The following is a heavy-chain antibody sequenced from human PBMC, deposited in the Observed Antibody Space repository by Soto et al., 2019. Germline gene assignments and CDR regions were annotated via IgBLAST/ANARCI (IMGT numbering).Heavy chain of an antibody. V-gene: IGHV4-4*02. Sequence: QVQLQESGPGLVKPSGTLSITCAVSGGSISSSNWWSWVRQPPGKWLEWIGEIYHSGSTNYNPSLKSRVTISVAKSKNQFSLKLISVTAADIAVYYCARYLVPAAKVGWFDPWGQGTLVTVSS. CDR3: ARYLVPAAKVGWFDP. CDR1: GGSISSSNW. J-gene: IGHJ5*02. D-gene: IGHD2-2*01. CDR2: IYHSGST.